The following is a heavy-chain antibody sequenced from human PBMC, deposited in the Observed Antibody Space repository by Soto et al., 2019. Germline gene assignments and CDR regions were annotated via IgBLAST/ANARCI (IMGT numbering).Heavy chain of an antibody. J-gene: IGHJ6*02. D-gene: IGHD5-18*01. Sequence: PSETLSLTCTVSGGSISSGGYYWGWIRQHPGKGLEWIGYIYYSGSTYYNPSLKSRVTISVDTSKNQFSLKLSSVTAADTAVYYCARGAVQLWSDYYYGMGVWGQGTTVTVSS. CDR1: GGSISSGGYY. V-gene: IGHV4-31*03. CDR3: ARGAVQLWSDYYYGMGV. CDR2: IYYSGST.